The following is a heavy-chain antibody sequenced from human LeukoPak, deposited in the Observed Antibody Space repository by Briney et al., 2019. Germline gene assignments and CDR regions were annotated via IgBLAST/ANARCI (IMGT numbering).Heavy chain of an antibody. CDR1: GYSISSGYY. CDR2: IYHSGST. Sequence: SETLSLTCTVSGYSISSGYYWGWIRQPPGKGLEWIGSIYHSGSTHYNPSLKSRVTISVDTSKNQFSLKLSSVTAADTAVYYCARAHKPDYWGQGTLVTVSS. V-gene: IGHV4-38-2*02. CDR3: ARAHKPDY. J-gene: IGHJ4*02.